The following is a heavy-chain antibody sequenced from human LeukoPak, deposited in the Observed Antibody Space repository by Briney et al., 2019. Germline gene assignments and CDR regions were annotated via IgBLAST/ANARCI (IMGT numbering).Heavy chain of an antibody. CDR3: ARWGYYGSGGYFDY. J-gene: IGHJ4*02. CDR1: GFTFSSYE. CDR2: ISSSGSTI. D-gene: IGHD3-10*01. V-gene: IGHV3-48*03. Sequence: KSGGSLRLSCAASGFTFSSYEMNWVRQAPGKGLEWVSYISSSGSTIYYADSVKGRFTISRDNAKNSLYLQMNSLRAEDTAVYYCARWGYYGSGGYFDYWGQGTLVTASS.